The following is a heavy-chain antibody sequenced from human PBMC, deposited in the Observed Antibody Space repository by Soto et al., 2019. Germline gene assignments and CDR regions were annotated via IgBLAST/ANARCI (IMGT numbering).Heavy chain of an antibody. Sequence: PGGSLRLSCAASGFTFSRYGMNWVRQAPGKGLEWVAKIKQDGSDKYYADSVKGRFTISRDNAKNSLYLQMNSLRAEDTAVYYCARASYGDYFDYWGQGTLVTVSS. CDR1: GFTFSRYG. CDR2: IKQDGSDK. D-gene: IGHD4-17*01. V-gene: IGHV3-7*01. J-gene: IGHJ4*02. CDR3: ARASYGDYFDY.